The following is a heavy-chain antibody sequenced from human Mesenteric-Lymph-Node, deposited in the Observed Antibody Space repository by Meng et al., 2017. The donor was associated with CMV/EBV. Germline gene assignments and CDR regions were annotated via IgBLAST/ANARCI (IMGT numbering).Heavy chain of an antibody. CDR3: ARDLVVRPLDY. V-gene: IGHV1-18*04. J-gene: IGHJ4*02. CDR2: ISGNNGVT. CDR1: GYTFSSYG. D-gene: IGHD2-2*01. Sequence: ASVKVSCKASGYTFSSYGISWVRQAPGQGLEWMGWISGNNGVTNYAQKLQGRVTMTTDTSTSTAYMELRSLRSEDTAVYYCARDLVVRPLDYWGQGTLVTVSS.